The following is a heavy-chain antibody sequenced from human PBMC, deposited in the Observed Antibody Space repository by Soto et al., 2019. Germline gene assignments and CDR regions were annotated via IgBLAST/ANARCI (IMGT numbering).Heavy chain of an antibody. Sequence: TLSLTCNVSGGSISSGGYYWSWIRQHPGKGLEWIGYIYYIGSTYYNPSIKSRVSISVDTSKNQFSLKLSSVTAADTAVYYCARFYMVRGVMGAFDIWGQGTMVTVSS. CDR2: IYYIGST. V-gene: IGHV4-31*03. D-gene: IGHD3-10*01. CDR1: GGSISSGGYY. CDR3: ARFYMVRGVMGAFDI. J-gene: IGHJ3*02.